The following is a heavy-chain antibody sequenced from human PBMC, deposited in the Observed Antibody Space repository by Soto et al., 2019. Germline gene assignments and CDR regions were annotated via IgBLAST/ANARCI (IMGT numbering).Heavy chain of an antibody. Sequence: QVQLVESGGGVVQPGRSLRLSCAASGFRFTTYGRHWVRQAPGKGLEWVAVIWYDGSKQYYADSVKGRFTISRDNSNNILHLEMNSVRVEDTAVYYCVKDHCGGDCYSDPYFDYWGQGTLVTVSS. CDR3: VKDHCGGDCYSDPYFDY. D-gene: IGHD2-21*02. CDR1: GFRFTTYG. J-gene: IGHJ4*02. V-gene: IGHV3-33*06. CDR2: IWYDGSKQ.